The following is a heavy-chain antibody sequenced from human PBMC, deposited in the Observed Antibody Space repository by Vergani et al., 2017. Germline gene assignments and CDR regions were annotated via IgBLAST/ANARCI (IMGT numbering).Heavy chain of an antibody. CDR2: IYYSGST. V-gene: IGHV4-59*01. Sequence: QVQLQESGPGLVKPSETLSLTCTVSGGSISSYYWSWIRQPPGKGLEWIGYIYYSGSTNYNPSLKSRVTISVDTSKNQFSLKLRSVTAADTAVYYCASSERWLPYFDYWGQGTLVTVSS. CDR3: ASSERWLPYFDY. D-gene: IGHD5-24*01. CDR1: GGSISSYY. J-gene: IGHJ4*02.